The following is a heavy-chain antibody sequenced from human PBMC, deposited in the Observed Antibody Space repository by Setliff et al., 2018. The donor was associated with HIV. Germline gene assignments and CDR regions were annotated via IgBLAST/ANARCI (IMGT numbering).Heavy chain of an antibody. Sequence: GGSLRLSCAASGFSFSRYRMSWVRQAPGKGLEWVASIDHFGSEENYVDSVRGRFTVSRDNTKNSLHLQMNSLRAEDTAVYYCARGVFDYWGQGALVTVSS. CDR3: ARGVFDY. V-gene: IGHV3-7*05. CDR2: IDHFGSEE. J-gene: IGHJ4*02. CDR1: GFSFSRYR.